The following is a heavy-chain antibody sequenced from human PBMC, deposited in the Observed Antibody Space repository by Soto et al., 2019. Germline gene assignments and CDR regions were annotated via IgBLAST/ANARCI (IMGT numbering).Heavy chain of an antibody. CDR3: ARIFAVLSSTSHYYYGMDV. CDR2: IYYSGST. D-gene: IGHD2-2*01. Sequence: KPSETLSLTCTVSGGSISSSSYYWGWIRQPPGKGLEWIGSIYYSGSTYYNPSLKSRVTISVDTSKNQFSLKLSSVTAADTAVYYCARIFAVLSSTSHYYYGMDVWGQGTTVTVSS. V-gene: IGHV4-39*01. J-gene: IGHJ6*02. CDR1: GGSISSSSYY.